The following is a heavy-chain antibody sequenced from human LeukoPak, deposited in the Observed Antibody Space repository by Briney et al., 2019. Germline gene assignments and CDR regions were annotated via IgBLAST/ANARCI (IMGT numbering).Heavy chain of an antibody. V-gene: IGHV3-33*01. D-gene: IGHD2-2*01. CDR2: IWYDGSNK. CDR1: GFTFSSYG. J-gene: IGHJ6*02. Sequence: PGGSLRLPCAASGFTFSSYGMHWVRQAPGKGLEWVAVIWYDGSNKYYADSVKGRFTISRDNSKNTLYLQMNSLRAEDTAVYYCAGGVPAYYYYGMDVWGQGATVTVSS. CDR3: AGGVPAYYYYGMDV.